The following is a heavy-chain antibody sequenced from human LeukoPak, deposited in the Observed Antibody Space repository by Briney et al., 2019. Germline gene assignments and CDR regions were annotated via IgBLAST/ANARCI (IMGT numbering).Heavy chain of an antibody. CDR2: ISGSGGNT. CDR3: AKVIPDSRKSGYDGFDY. V-gene: IGHV3-23*01. J-gene: IGHJ4*02. Sequence: GGSMRLSCAASGFTFNIYGMSWVRQAPGKVLERVSAISGSGGNTYSADSVRGRFTIPRDNSKNTQYLQMNSLRAEDTAIYYCAKVIPDSRKSGYDGFDYWGQGTLVTVSS. CDR1: GFTFNIYG. D-gene: IGHD5-12*01.